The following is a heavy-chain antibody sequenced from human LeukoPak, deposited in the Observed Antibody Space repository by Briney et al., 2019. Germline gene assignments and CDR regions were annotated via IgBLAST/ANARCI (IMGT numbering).Heavy chain of an antibody. CDR3: ARTSYYSGSGAYYYFDY. D-gene: IGHD3-10*01. CDR2: IDWDDDK. J-gene: IGHJ4*02. V-gene: IGHV2-70*04. CDR1: GFSLSSGGMR. Sequence: SGPTLVNPTQTLTLTCTFSGFSLSSGGMRVSWIRQPPGKALEWLARIDWDDDKFYSTSLKTRLTTSKDTSKNQVVLTMANMDPVDTATYYCARTSYYSGSGAYYYFDYWGQGILVTVSS.